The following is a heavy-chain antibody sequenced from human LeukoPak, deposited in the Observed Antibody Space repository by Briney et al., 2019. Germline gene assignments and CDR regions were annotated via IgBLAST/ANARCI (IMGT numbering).Heavy chain of an antibody. V-gene: IGHV4-39*01. J-gene: IGHJ5*02. Sequence: SETLSLTCTVSGVSISSSSYYWGWLRQPPGKGLEWSGSIYYSGSTYYNPSLKSRVTISVDTSKNQFSLKLSSVTAADTAVYYCARQADSGYDLNWFDPWGQGTLVTVSS. CDR1: GVSISSSSYY. CDR3: ARQADSGYDLNWFDP. CDR2: IYYSGST. D-gene: IGHD5-12*01.